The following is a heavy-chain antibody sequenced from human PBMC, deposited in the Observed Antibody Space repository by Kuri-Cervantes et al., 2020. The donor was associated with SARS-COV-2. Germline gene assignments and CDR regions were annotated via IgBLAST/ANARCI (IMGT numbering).Heavy chain of an antibody. D-gene: IGHD1-1*01. J-gene: IGHJ6*03. CDR1: GFTFSSYS. V-gene: IGHV3-21*01. CDR3: ARDGTELDSYDYYMDV. Sequence: GESLKISCAASGFTFSSYSMNWVRQAPGKGLEWVSSISSSSSYIYYADSVKGRFTISRDNAKNSLYLQMNSLRAEDTAVYYCARDGTELDSYDYYMDVWGKGTTVTVSS. CDR2: ISSSSSYI.